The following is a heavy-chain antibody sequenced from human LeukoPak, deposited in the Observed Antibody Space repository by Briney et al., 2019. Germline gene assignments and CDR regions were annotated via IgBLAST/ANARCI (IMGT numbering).Heavy chain of an antibody. D-gene: IGHD3-22*01. CDR2: IYYSGST. CDR3: ARVSKAEKRLLYYYDSSGYIGY. Sequence: PSETLSLTCTVSGGSITSSTYYWGWIRQPPGKGLEWIVSIYYSGSTYYNPSLKSRVTISVDTSKNQFSLKLSSVTAADTAVYYCARVSKAEKRLLYYYDSSGYIGYWGQGTLVTVSS. CDR1: GGSITSSTYY. V-gene: IGHV4-39*07. J-gene: IGHJ4*02.